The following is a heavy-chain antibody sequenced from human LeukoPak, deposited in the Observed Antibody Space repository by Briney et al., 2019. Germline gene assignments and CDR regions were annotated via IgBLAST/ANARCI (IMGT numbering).Heavy chain of an antibody. CDR2: VYDGGKT. Sequence: SETLSLTCSVSGASIGSFYWSWIRQTPGKGLEWIGYVYDGGKTYYNPSLKGRVTISVDTSNNQFSLKLRSVTAADTAVYYCARGGPRTDDYNFDYWGRGTLVSVSS. J-gene: IGHJ4*02. CDR3: ARGGPRTDDYNFDY. CDR1: GASIGSFY. D-gene: IGHD5-24*01. V-gene: IGHV4-59*01.